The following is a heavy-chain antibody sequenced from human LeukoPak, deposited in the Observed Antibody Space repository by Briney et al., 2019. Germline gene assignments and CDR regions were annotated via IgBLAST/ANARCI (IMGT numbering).Heavy chain of an antibody. CDR1: GFRFSDAW. CDR2: IKSTTDGGTT. CDR3: GTEQQLGY. V-gene: IGHV3-15*01. Sequence: PGGSLRLSCAASGFRFSDAWMSWVRQAPGKGLEWVGRIKSTTDGGTTDYAAPVKGRFTISRDDSRNTLYLQVNSLKTEDTAVYYCGTEQQLGYWGQGTLVTVSS. D-gene: IGHD6-13*01. J-gene: IGHJ4*02.